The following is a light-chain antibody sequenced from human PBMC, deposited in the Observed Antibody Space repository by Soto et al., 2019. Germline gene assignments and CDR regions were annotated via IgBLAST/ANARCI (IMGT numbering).Light chain of an antibody. J-gene: IGKJ1*01. CDR2: AVS. CDR3: QQYGSSPVT. V-gene: IGKV3-20*01. CDR1: QSVSSK. Sequence: ASQSVSSKLAWYQQKPGQAPRLLIYAVSNRATGSPARFIVSGPGTDFNLTLSSLHPEEIAVYYCQQYGSSPVTFAQGTSLDIK.